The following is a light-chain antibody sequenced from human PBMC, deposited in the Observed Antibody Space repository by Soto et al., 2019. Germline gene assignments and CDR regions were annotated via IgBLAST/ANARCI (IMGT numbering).Light chain of an antibody. CDR3: ETWDTNLSVVV. V-gene: IGLV1-51*01. CDR2: DDN. CDR1: SSNIGKTL. Sequence: QSVLTQPPSVSAAPGQKVTISCSGSSSNIGKTLVAWYQHLPGTAPKLHINDDNRRPSGIPDRCSASKSGTSATLAITGLRTGDEADYYCETWDTNLSVVVFGGGTKLTVL. J-gene: IGLJ3*02.